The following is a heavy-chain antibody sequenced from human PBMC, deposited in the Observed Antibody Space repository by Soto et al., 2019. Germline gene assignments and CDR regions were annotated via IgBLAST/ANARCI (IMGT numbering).Heavy chain of an antibody. CDR3: AREGGRHCSPTRCYNAFDI. CDR2: ISSTSSTI. J-gene: IGHJ3*02. Sequence: HPVGALRLSCASSGFSFSAFSMNWVRQAPGKGLEWISYISSTSSTIYYADSVKGRFTISRDNAKNSLYLQMNSLRDEDTAVYYCAREGGRHCSPTRCYNAFDIWGLGTMVTVSS. V-gene: IGHV3-48*02. CDR1: GFSFSAFS. D-gene: IGHD2-2*02.